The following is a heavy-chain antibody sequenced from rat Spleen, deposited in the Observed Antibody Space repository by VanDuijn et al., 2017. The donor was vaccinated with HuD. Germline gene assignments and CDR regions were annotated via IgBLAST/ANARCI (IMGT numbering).Heavy chain of an antibody. CDR2: ISYDGGNT. D-gene: IGHD4-3*01. Sequence: EVQLVESGGGLVQPGRSLKLSCAASGFTFSNYGMAWVRQAPTTGLEWVATISYDGGNTYYPDSVRGRFTIARDNAKSTLYLQMDSLRSEDTATYYCARHNSGYGVMDAWGQGVMVTVSS. CDR1: GFTFSNYG. J-gene: IGHJ2*01. V-gene: IGHV5-29*01. CDR3: ARHNSGYGVMDA.